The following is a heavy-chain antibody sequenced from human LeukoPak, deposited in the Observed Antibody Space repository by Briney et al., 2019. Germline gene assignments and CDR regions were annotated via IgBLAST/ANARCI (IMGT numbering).Heavy chain of an antibody. CDR2: INHSGST. J-gene: IGHJ4*02. Sequence: PSETLSLTCAVYGGSFSGYYWSWIRQPPGKGLEWIGEINHSGSTNYNPSLKSRVTISVDTPKNQFSLELSSVTAADTAVYYCARATLDYWGQGTLVTVSS. V-gene: IGHV4-34*01. D-gene: IGHD1-1*01. CDR1: GGSFSGYY. CDR3: ARATLDY.